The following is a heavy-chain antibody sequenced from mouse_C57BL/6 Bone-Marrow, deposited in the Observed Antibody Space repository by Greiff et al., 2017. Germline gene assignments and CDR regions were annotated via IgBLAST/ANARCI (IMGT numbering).Heavy chain of an antibody. CDR3: ARRGSGHGFAY. Sequence: VQLQQPGAELVKPGASVKMSCKASGYTFTSYWITWVKQRPGQGLEWIGDIYPGSGSTNYNEKFKSKATLTVDKSSSTADMQLSSLTSEDSAVYYCARRGSGHGFAYWGQGTLVTVSA. D-gene: IGHD3-2*02. V-gene: IGHV1-55*01. CDR1: GYTFTSYW. CDR2: IYPGSGST. J-gene: IGHJ3*01.